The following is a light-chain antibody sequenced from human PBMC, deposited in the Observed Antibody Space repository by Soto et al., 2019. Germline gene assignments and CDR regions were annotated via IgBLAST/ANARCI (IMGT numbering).Light chain of an antibody. CDR1: ESVRSNY. V-gene: IGKV3-20*01. J-gene: IGKJ2*01. Sequence: IVLTQSPGTLSLSPGERATLSCRASESVRSNYIAGYRQKPAQPPRLRIYSASTKSTGTPDRFSGSGSGTDFALSISRIEPEDFAVYYCHQYDTSPLYTFGQGTEVDI. CDR3: HQYDTSPLYT. CDR2: SAS.